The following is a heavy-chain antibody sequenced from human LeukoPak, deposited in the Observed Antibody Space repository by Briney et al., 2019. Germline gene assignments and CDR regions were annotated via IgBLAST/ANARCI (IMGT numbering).Heavy chain of an antibody. CDR1: GFTFSSYA. Sequence: GGSLRLSCAASGFTFSSYAMSWVRQAPGKGLEWVSAISGSGGSTYYADSVKGRFTISRDNSKNTLYLQMNSLRAEDTAVYYCAKVNVDIVATITGDFDYWGQGTLVTVSS. V-gene: IGHV3-23*01. D-gene: IGHD5-12*01. J-gene: IGHJ4*02. CDR2: ISGSGGST. CDR3: AKVNVDIVATITGDFDY.